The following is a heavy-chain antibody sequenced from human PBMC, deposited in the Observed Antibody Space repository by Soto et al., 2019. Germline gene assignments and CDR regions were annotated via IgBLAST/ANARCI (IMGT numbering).Heavy chain of an antibody. J-gene: IGHJ6*02. Sequence: QVQLGQSGAEVRQPGASMKVSCKSSGYTFTSYDINWARQATGQGLGRMGWMNPNSGNTGYAQKFPGRVTMTWNTSIGTAYMEISSVGSQDTAVYYCAQEARPPAGQVVNNCYGMDVWGQGTTVTVSS. V-gene: IGHV1-8*01. D-gene: IGHD2-2*01. CDR2: MNPNSGNT. CDR3: AQEARPPAGQVVNNCYGMDV. CDR1: GYTFTSYD.